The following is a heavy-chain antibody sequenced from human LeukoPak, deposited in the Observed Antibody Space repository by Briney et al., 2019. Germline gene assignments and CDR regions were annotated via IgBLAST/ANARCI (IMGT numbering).Heavy chain of an antibody. J-gene: IGHJ4*02. D-gene: IGHD2-2*02. CDR3: ARVMGRYCSSTSCYTSNFDY. CDR1: GFTFSSYG. Sequence: GGSLRLSCAASGFTFSSYGMHWVRQAPGKGLEWVAVISYDGSNKYYADSVKGRFTISRDNSKNTLYLQMNSLRAEDTAVYYCARVMGRYCSSTSCYTSNFDYWGQGTLVTVSS. CDR2: ISYDGSNK. V-gene: IGHV3-30*03.